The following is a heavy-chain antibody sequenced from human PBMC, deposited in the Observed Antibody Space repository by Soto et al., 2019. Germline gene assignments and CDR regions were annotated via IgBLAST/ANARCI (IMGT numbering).Heavy chain of an antibody. V-gene: IGHV2-5*02. D-gene: IGHD3-22*01. J-gene: IGHJ3*02. Sequence: QITLKESGPTLVKPTQTPTLTCTFSGFSLSTSGVGVGWIRQPPGKALEWLALIYWDDDKRYSPSLKSRLTITKDTSKNQVVLTMTNMDPVDTATYYCAHRSYDSSGSDDAFDIWGQGTMVTVSS. CDR2: IYWDDDK. CDR1: GFSLSTSGVG. CDR3: AHRSYDSSGSDDAFDI.